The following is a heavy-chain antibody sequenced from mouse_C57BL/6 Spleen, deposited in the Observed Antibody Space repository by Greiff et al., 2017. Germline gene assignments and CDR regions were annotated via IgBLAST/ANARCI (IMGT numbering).Heavy chain of an antibody. Sequence: EVKLMESGGGLVQSGRSLRLSCATSGFTFSAFYMEWVRQAPGKGLEWIAASRNKANDYTTEYSASVKGRFIVSRDTSQSILYLQMNALRAEDAAIYYCARDAEGRFAYWGQGTLVTVSA. CDR3: ARDAEGRFAY. CDR1: GFTFSAFY. CDR2: SRNKANDYTT. D-gene: IGHD3-3*01. J-gene: IGHJ3*01. V-gene: IGHV7-1*01.